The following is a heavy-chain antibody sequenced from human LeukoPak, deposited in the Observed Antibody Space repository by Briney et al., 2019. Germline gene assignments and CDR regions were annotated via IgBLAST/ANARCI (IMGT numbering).Heavy chain of an antibody. Sequence: SETLSLTCAVYGGSFSGYYWSWIRQPPGKGLEWIGEINHSGSTNYNPSLKSRVTISVDTSKNQFSLKLSSVTAADTAVYYCARGVEDSCYDSSGYCDYWGQGTLVTVSS. CDR1: GGSFSGYY. J-gene: IGHJ4*02. V-gene: IGHV4-34*01. CDR3: ARGVEDSCYDSSGYCDY. CDR2: INHSGST. D-gene: IGHD3-22*01.